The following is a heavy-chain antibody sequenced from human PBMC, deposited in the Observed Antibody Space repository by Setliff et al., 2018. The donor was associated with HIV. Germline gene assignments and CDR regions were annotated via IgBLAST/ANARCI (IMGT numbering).Heavy chain of an antibody. D-gene: IGHD3-10*01. CDR1: GYSFTRYW. CDR3: ARRSVSHGNGFDL. CDR2: IFPGDSDT. Sequence: GESLKISCQGSGYSFTRYWIGWVRQMPGQGLEWMGIIFPGDSDTRFSPSFQGQVSLSVDKSATTAYLHWSSLKASDTAIYYCARRSVSHGNGFDLWGQGTLVTVSS. J-gene: IGHJ3*01. V-gene: IGHV5-51*01.